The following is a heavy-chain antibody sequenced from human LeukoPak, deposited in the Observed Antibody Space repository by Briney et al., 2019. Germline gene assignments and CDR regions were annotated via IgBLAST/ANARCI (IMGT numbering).Heavy chain of an antibody. V-gene: IGHV1-18*01. CDR3: AKVLVAATHYLDY. CDR1: GGTCSSYA. CDR2: ISAYNGNT. J-gene: IGHJ4*02. Sequence: ASVKVSCKASGGTCSSYASSWVRQAPGQGLEWMGWISAYNGNTNYAQKLQGRVTMTTDTSTSTAYMEVRSLRSDDTAVYYCAKVLVAATHYLDYWGQGTLVTVSS. D-gene: IGHD2-15*01.